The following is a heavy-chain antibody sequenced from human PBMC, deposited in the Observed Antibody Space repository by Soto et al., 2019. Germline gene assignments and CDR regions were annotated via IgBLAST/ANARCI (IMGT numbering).Heavy chain of an antibody. Sequence: PSQTLSLTCAISGDSVSSNSAAWNWIRQSPSRGLEWLGRTYYRSKWYNDYAVSVKSRITINPDTSKNQFSLQLNSVTPEDTAVYYCARVCAGGDCYPYHYYGMDVWGQGTTVTVS. CDR3: ARVCAGGDCYPYHYYGMDV. CDR2: TYYRSKWYN. D-gene: IGHD2-21*02. CDR1: GDSVSSNSAA. J-gene: IGHJ6*02. V-gene: IGHV6-1*01.